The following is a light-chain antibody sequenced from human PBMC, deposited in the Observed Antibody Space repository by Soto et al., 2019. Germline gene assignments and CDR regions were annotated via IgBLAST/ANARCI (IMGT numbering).Light chain of an antibody. CDR2: KAS. V-gene: IGKV1-5*03. CDR3: QQYNSFSLT. Sequence: DIQMTQSPSTLSASVGDRVTITCRASHSISNWLAWYQQKPGKAPKLLIYKASSLESGVPSRFSGSGSGTEFTLPISSLQPDDFATYYCQQYNSFSLTFGGGTKVEIK. CDR1: HSISNW. J-gene: IGKJ4*01.